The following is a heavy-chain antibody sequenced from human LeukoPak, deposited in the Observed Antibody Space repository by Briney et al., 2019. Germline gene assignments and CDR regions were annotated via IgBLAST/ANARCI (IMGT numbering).Heavy chain of an antibody. CDR2: ISGSGGST. D-gene: IGHD3-16*01. CDR1: VFTFSSYA. V-gene: IGHV3-23*01. CDR3: ANFMGVNLMSGNDY. J-gene: IGHJ4*02. Sequence: GGSLRLSCAASVFTFSSYAMSWVRQAPGRGLEWVSGISGSGGSTYYADSVKGRFTISTDNSKNTLYLQMNSQRAEGTSVYYCANFMGVNLMSGNDYWGQGTLVTVSS.